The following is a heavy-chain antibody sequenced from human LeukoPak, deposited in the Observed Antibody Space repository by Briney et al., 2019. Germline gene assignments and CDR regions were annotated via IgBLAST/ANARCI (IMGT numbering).Heavy chain of an antibody. V-gene: IGHV3-30*02. D-gene: IGHD6-6*01. CDR1: GFTFSSYG. J-gene: IGHJ5*02. CDR2: IRYDGSNK. CDR3: AKGLDSSSSPGA. Sequence: GGSLRLSCAASGFTFSSYGMHWVRQAPGKGLEWVAFIRYDGSNKYYADSVKGRFTISRDNSKNTLYLQMNSLRAEDTAVYYCAKGLDSSSSPGAWGQGTLVTVSS.